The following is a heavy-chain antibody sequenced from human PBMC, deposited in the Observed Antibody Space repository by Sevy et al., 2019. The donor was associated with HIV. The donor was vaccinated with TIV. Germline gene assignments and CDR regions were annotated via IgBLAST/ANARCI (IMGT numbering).Heavy chain of an antibody. CDR1: GFTFDDYG. V-gene: IGHV3-20*04. CDR2: INWNGGST. CDR3: ARMFRGFGELHDAFDI. J-gene: IGHJ3*02. Sequence: GGSLRLSCAASGFTFDDYGVSWVRQAPGKGLEWVSGINWNGGSTGYADSVKGRFTISRDNAKNSLYLQMNSLRAEDTALYYCARMFRGFGELHDAFDIWGQGTMVTVSS. D-gene: IGHD3-10*01.